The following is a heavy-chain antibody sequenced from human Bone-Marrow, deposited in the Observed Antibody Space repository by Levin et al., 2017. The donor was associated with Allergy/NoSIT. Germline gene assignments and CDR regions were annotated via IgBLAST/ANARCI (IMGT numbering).Heavy chain of an antibody. D-gene: IGHD1-26*01. CDR3: ARGPPGGPIVGATGPACPRDY. Sequence: SQTLSLTCAVYGGSFSGYYWSWIRQPPGKGLEWIGEINHSGSTNYNPSLKSRVTISVDTSKNQFSLKLSSVTAADTAVYYWARGPPGGPIVGATGPACPRDYWGQGTLVTVSS. J-gene: IGHJ4*02. CDR2: INHSGST. V-gene: IGHV4-34*01. CDR1: GGSFSGYY.